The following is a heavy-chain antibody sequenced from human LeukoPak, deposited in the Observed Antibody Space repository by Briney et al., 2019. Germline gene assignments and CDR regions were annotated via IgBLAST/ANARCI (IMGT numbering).Heavy chain of an antibody. CDR1: GGTFSSYA. Sequence: GASVKVSCKASGGTFSSYATSWVRQAPGQGLEWMGGIIPIFGTANYAQKFQGRVTITTDESTSTAYMELSSLRSEDTAVYYCARGGAAAGYDAFDIWGQGTMVTVSS. CDR3: ARGGAAAGYDAFDI. D-gene: IGHD6-13*01. CDR2: IIPIFGTA. V-gene: IGHV1-69*05. J-gene: IGHJ3*02.